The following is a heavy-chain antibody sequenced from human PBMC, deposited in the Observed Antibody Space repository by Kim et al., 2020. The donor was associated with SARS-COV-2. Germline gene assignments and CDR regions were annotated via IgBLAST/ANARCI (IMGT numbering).Heavy chain of an antibody. CDR2: IYSGGSST. D-gene: IGHD3-10*01. J-gene: IGHJ4*02. Sequence: GGSLRLSCAASGFTFSSYAMSWVRQAPGKGLEWVSVIYSGGSSTYYADSVKGRFTISRDNSKNTLYLQMNSLRAEDTAVYYCAKEMGFYYGSGGYFDYWGQGTLVTVSS. CDR1: GFTFSSYA. V-gene: IGHV3-23*03. CDR3: AKEMGFYYGSGGYFDY.